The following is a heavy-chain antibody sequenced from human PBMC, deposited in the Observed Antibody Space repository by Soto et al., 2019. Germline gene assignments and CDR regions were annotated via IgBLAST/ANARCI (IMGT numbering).Heavy chain of an antibody. CDR1: GFTFSSNS. CDR2: ISSSGSYI. Sequence: EVQLVESGGGLVKPGGSLRLSCAASGFTFSSNSMNWVRQAPGKGLEWVSSISSSGSYIYYADSVKGQFTISRDNAKNSLYLQMNSLRAEDTAVYYCARDRDYDSSGYYNPRSGMDVWGQGTTVTVSS. J-gene: IGHJ6*02. CDR3: ARDRDYDSSGYYNPRSGMDV. D-gene: IGHD3-22*01. V-gene: IGHV3-21*01.